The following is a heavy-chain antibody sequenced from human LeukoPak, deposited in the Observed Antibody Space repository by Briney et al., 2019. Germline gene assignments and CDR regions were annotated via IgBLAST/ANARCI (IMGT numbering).Heavy chain of an antibody. V-gene: IGHV3-13*04. J-gene: IGHJ3*02. CDR1: GFXFSDFD. CDR3: ARATISVAYAFDI. D-gene: IGHD6-19*01. Sequence: GGSLRLSCGASGFXFSDFDIHWVRQVTGNGLEWVSAIGTTGDTYYPGSVKGRFTISRENAKNSLYLQMNSLRAEDTAVYYCARATISVAYAFDIWGQGTMVTVSS. CDR2: IGTTGDT.